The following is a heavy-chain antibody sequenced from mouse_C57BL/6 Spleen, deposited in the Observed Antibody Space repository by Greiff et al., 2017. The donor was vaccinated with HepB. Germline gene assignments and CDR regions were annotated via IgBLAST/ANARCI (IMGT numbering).Heavy chain of an antibody. CDR3: ASMVTRGSFAY. V-gene: IGHV1-61*01. J-gene: IGHJ3*01. Sequence: QVQLQQPGAELVRPGSSVKLSCKASGYTFTSYWMDWVKQRPGQGLEWIGNIYPSDSETHYNQKFKDKATLTVDKSSSTAYMQLSSLTSEDSAVYYCASMVTRGSFAYWGQGTLVTVSA. D-gene: IGHD2-2*01. CDR2: IYPSDSET. CDR1: GYTFTSYW.